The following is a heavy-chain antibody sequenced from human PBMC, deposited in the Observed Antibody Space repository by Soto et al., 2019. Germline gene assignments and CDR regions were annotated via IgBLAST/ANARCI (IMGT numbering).Heavy chain of an antibody. CDR1: GGSISSGDYC. V-gene: IGHV4-30-4*01. Sequence: SETLSLTCTVSGGSISSGDYCWNWILEPRGNGLEWIGYIYYSGSTYYNPSLKSRVTISVDTSKNQFSLKLSSVNAADTAVYYCARADRVEPPPTWGQGTLVTVSS. J-gene: IGHJ4*02. D-gene: IGHD3-22*01. CDR3: ARADRVEPPPT. CDR2: IYYSGST.